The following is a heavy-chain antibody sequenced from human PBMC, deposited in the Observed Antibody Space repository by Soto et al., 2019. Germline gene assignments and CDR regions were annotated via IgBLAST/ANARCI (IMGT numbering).Heavy chain of an antibody. CDR2: ISWNSGSI. CDR3: GKDIGPVIESGYMDV. Sequence: EVQLVESGGGLVQPGRSLRLSCAASGFTFDDYAMHWVRQAPGKGLEWVSGISWNSGSIGDADSVKGRFTISRDNDKNSLYLQMNSLRAEDTALYYCGKDIGPVIESGYMDVWGKGTTVTVSS. J-gene: IGHJ6*03. V-gene: IGHV3-9*01. D-gene: IGHD3-16*02. CDR1: GFTFDDYA.